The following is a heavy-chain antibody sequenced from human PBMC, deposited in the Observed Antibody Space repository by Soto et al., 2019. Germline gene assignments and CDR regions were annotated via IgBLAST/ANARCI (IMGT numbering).Heavy chain of an antibody. D-gene: IGHD2-15*01. Sequence: QVQLVQSGAEVKKPGASVKVSCKASGYTFTSYGISWVRQAPGQGLEWMGWISAYNCNTNYAQKLQGRATMTTDTSTSTAYMELRSLRSDDTAVYYCARSIIGYCSGGSCYAYFDIWGQGTMVTVSS. CDR1: GYTFTSYG. V-gene: IGHV1-18*01. CDR2: ISAYNCNT. CDR3: ARSIIGYCSGGSCYAYFDI. J-gene: IGHJ3*02.